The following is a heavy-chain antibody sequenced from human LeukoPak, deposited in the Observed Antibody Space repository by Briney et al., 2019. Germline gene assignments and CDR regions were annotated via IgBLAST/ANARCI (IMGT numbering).Heavy chain of an antibody. D-gene: IGHD3-22*01. J-gene: IGHJ4*02. CDR1: GFTFSNAW. CDR2: IKSKTDGGTT. Sequence: PGGSLRLSCAASGFTFSNAWMSWVRQAPGKGLEWVGRIKSKTDGGTTDYAAPVKGRFTISRDDSKNTLYLQMNSLKTEDTAVYYCTTLHYYDSSGFPWFDYWGQGTLVTVSS. CDR3: TTLHYYDSSGFPWFDY. V-gene: IGHV3-15*01.